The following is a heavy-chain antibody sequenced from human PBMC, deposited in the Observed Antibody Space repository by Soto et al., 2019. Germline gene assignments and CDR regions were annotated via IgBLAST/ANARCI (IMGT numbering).Heavy chain of an antibody. CDR3: ARDPSPSARPNYYYYGMDV. V-gene: IGHV3-21*01. J-gene: IGHJ6*02. D-gene: IGHD6-6*01. CDR2: ISSSSSYI. CDR1: GFTFSSYS. Sequence: PGGSLRLSCAASGFTFSSYSMNWVRQAPGKGLERVSSISSSSSYIYYADSVKGRFTISRDNAKNSLYLQMNSLRAEDTAVYYCARDPSPSARPNYYYYGMDVWGQGTTVTVSS.